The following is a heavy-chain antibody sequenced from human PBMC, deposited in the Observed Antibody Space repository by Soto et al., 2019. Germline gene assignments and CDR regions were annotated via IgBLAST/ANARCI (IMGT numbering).Heavy chain of an antibody. CDR1: GFTFSDHH. D-gene: IGHD2-8*01. CDR2: ARNKANSYTT. CDR3: VRLMGTSFDL. Sequence: EVQLVESGGGLVQPGGSLRLSCAASGFTFSDHHMDWVRQAPGKGLEWVGRARNKANSYTTAYAASVKGRFTISRDDSKNSLSLQMNSLKTEDTAVYFCVRLMGTSFDLWGQGTLVTVSS. V-gene: IGHV3-72*01. J-gene: IGHJ4*02.